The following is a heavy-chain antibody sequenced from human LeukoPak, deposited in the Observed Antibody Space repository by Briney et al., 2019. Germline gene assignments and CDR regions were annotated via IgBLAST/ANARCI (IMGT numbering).Heavy chain of an antibody. CDR2: IIPILGTA. V-gene: IGHV1-69*13. D-gene: IGHD3-22*01. Sequence: GASVKVSCKASGGTFSSYAISWVRQAPGQGLEWMGGIIPILGTANYAQKFQGRVTITADESTSTAYMELSSLRSEDTAVYYCARDLSSKSGYYDSSGYFDYWGQGTLVTVSS. CDR1: GGTFSSYA. CDR3: ARDLSSKSGYYDSSGYFDY. J-gene: IGHJ4*02.